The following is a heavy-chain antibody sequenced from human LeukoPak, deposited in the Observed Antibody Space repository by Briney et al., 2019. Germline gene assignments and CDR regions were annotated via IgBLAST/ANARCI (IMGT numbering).Heavy chain of an antibody. CDR2: IYSGGST. Sequence: PGGSLRLSCAASGFTVSSNYMSWVRQAPGKGLEWVSVIYSGGSTYYADSVKGRFTISRDNSKNTLYLQMNSLRAEDKAVYYCAKHSEGAAGGWFDPWGQGTLVTVSS. CDR1: GFTVSSNY. CDR3: AKHSEGAAGGWFDP. V-gene: IGHV3-53*01. D-gene: IGHD6-13*01. J-gene: IGHJ5*02.